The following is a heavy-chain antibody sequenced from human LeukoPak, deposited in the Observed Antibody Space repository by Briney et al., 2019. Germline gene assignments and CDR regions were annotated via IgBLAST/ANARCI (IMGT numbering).Heavy chain of an antibody. D-gene: IGHD5-12*01. V-gene: IGHV4-4*07. J-gene: IGHJ5*02. CDR1: GGSISNYY. CDR2: IYSSGTT. CDR3: ASGSSGYDP. Sequence: KPSETLSLTCTVSGGSISNYYWSWIRQPAGKGLEWIGHIYSSGTTIYNPSLKSRVTMSVDTSKNQFSLKPSSVTAADTAVYFCASGSSGYDPWGQGTLVTVSS.